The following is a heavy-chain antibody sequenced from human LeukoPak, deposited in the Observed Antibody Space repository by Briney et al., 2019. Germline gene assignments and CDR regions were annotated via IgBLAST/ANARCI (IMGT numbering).Heavy chain of an antibody. D-gene: IGHD3-10*01. CDR3: TTDTGYYGSGSNYFDY. J-gene: IGHJ4*02. Sequence: GGSLRLSCAASGFTFSNAWMSWVRQAPGKGLEWVGRIKSKTDGGTTDYAAPVEGRFTISRDDSKNTLYLQMNSLKTEDTAVYYCTTDTGYYGSGSNYFDYWGQGTLVTVSS. V-gene: IGHV3-15*01. CDR1: GFTFSNAW. CDR2: IKSKTDGGTT.